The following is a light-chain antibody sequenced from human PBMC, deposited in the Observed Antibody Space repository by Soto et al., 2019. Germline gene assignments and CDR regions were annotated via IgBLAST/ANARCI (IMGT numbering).Light chain of an antibody. V-gene: IGKV1-33*01. J-gene: IGKJ4*01. CDR3: QQYDNLPLT. CDR2: DAS. Sequence: GDRVTITCQASQDISTFLHWHQQKPGKAPNVLIYDASELETGVPSRFNGSGSGTDFTFTISSLQPEDVATYYCQQYDNLPLTFGGGTKV. CDR1: QDISTF.